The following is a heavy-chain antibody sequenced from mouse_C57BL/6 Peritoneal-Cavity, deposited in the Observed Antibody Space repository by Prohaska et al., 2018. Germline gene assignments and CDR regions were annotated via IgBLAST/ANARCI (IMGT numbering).Heavy chain of an antibody. CDR2: INSDGSAI. V-gene: IGHV11-2*01. CDR1: GFTFSGFW. J-gene: IGHJ1*03. D-gene: IGHD2-1*01. Sequence: EVQLLETGGGLVQPGVSRGLSCEGSGFTFSGFWMSWVRQTPGTTLEWIGDINSDGSAINYAPSIKNRFTIFRDNDKSTLYLQMSNVRSEDTATYFCMRYGNYWYFDVWGTGTTVTVSS. CDR3: MRYGNYWYFDV.